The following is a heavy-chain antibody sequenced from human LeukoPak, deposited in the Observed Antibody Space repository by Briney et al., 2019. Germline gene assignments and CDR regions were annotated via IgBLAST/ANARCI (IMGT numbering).Heavy chain of an antibody. D-gene: IGHD2-2*01. V-gene: IGHV3-23*01. Sequence: QPGGSLRLSCAASGFTFSSYAMSWVRQAPGKGLEWVSAISGSGGSTYYADSVKGRFTISRDNSKNTLYLQMNSLRAEDTAVYYCANSVVPAARFVYYYYYGMDVWGQGTTVTVSS. CDR3: ANSVVPAARFVYYYYYGMDV. CDR2: ISGSGGST. J-gene: IGHJ6*02. CDR1: GFTFSSYA.